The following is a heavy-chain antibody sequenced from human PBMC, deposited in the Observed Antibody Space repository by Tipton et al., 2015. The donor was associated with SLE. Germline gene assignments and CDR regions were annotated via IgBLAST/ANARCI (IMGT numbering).Heavy chain of an antibody. D-gene: IGHD3-3*01. V-gene: IGHV4-39*07. CDR1: GGSINSNSHS. J-gene: IGHJ5*02. CDR2: IYYSGTT. Sequence: TLSLTCTVSGGSINSNSHSWGWVRQPPGKGLEWVGHIYYSGTTYYNPSLKSRVTISLDTSKNQFSLDLTSVTAADTAVYFCARDRHDFWGRESSQEINWFDPWGQGTLVIVS. CDR3: ARDRHDFWGRESSQEINWFDP.